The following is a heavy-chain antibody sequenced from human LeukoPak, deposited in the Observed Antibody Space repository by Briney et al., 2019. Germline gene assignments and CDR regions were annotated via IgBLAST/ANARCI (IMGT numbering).Heavy chain of an antibody. Sequence: GGSLRLSCAASGFTFSSYGMHWVRQAPGKGLEWVAYIQYDRTNEQYAHSVKGRFRISRDNSNNILYLQMNSLRTEDTAVYYCAKDRCSNGIGCYYYYMEVWGKGTTVTISS. CDR1: GFTFSSYG. D-gene: IGHD2-8*01. CDR3: AKDRCSNGIGCYYYYMEV. CDR2: IQYDRTNE. J-gene: IGHJ6*03. V-gene: IGHV3-30*02.